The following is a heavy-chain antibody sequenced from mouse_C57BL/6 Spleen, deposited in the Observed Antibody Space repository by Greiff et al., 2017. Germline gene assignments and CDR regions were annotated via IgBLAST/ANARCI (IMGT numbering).Heavy chain of an antibody. V-gene: IGHV1-69*01. J-gene: IGHJ2*01. CDR3: ARGQLRLFDY. D-gene: IGHD3-2*02. CDR2: IDPSDSYT. Sequence: QVQLQQPGAELVMPGASVKLSCKASGYTFTRYWMHWVKQRPGQGLEWIGEIDPSDSYTNYNQKFKGKSTLTVDKSSSTAYSQRSSLTSEDSAVYYCARGQLRLFDYWCQGTTLTVSS. CDR1: GYTFTRYW.